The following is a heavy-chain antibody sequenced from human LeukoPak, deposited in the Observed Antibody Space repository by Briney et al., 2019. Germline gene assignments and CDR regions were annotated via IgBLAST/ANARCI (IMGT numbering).Heavy chain of an antibody. J-gene: IGHJ1*01. D-gene: IGHD1-1*01. CDR3: AKDRERFGSGPIRH. CDR1: GFTFRDYN. V-gene: IGHV3-43*01. CDR2: IKWDDGST. Sequence: PGGSLRLSCAASGFTFRDYNMHSVRQAPGKGLEWVSHIKWDDGSTYYADSVKGRFTISRDSSKNSLYLQMNSLRTEDTALYYCAKDRERFGSGPIRHWGQGTLVTVSS.